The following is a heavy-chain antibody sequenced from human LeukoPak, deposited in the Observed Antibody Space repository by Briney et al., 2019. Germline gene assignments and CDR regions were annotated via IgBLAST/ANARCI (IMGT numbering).Heavy chain of an antibody. D-gene: IGHD2-15*01. J-gene: IGHJ4*02. V-gene: IGHV4-59*01. CDR3: AGELRGSSTWGFDY. CDR1: GGSLTGYF. Sequence: SETLSLTCAVSGGSLTGYFWTWIRQPPGKGLEWIGHFYYSGSTYYNPSLESRVSISIDTSKTQFSLKLSSVTAADTAVYYCAGELRGSSTWGFDYWGQGTLVTVSS. CDR2: FYYSGST.